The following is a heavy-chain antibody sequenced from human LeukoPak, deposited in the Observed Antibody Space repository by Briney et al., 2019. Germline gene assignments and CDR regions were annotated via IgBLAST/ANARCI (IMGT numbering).Heavy chain of an antibody. CDR1: GYTFTGYY. Sequence: ASVKVSCTASGYTFTGYYMHWVRQAPGQGLEWMGWINPNRGGTNYAQKFQGWVTMTRDTSISPVYMELSRLRSDDTAVYYCARGLRGYSYGNNWFDPWGEGTLVTVSS. D-gene: IGHD5-18*01. V-gene: IGHV1-2*04. J-gene: IGHJ5*02. CDR2: INPNRGGT. CDR3: ARGLRGYSYGNNWFDP.